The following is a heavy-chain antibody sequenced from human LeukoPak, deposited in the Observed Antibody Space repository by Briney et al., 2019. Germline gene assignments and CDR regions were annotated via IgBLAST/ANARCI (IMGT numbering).Heavy chain of an antibody. J-gene: IGHJ4*02. CDR1: GYTFIGYY. D-gene: IGHD3-3*01. CDR2: INPTSGGI. CDR3: ARDSMNYDFWSGYPQDPFDY. V-gene: IGHV1-2*02. Sequence: ASVKVSCKASGYTFIGYYMHWVRQAPGQGLEWMGWINPTSGGIKYQGRVTMTRDMSISTAYMELSMLRSDDTALYYCARDSMNYDFWSGYPQDPFDYWGQGTLVTVPS.